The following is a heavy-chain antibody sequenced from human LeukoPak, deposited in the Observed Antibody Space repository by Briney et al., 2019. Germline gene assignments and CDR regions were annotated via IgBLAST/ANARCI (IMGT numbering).Heavy chain of an antibody. V-gene: IGHV5-51*01. CDR1: GYNFSTYW. CDR2: IYPGDSDT. CDR3: ARGGDYYGSGNYYNRGGPGTDY. J-gene: IGHJ4*02. D-gene: IGHD3-10*01. Sequence: GESLKISFKGSGYNFSTYWIGWVRPMPGKGLEWMGTIYPGDSDTKYSPSFQGQVTISADKSISTAYLQWSSLKASDTAMYYCARGGDYYGSGNYYNRGGPGTDYWGQGTLVTVSS.